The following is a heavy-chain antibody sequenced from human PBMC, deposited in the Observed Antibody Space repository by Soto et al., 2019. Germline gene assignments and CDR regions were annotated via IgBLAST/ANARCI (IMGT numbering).Heavy chain of an antibody. CDR3: AREVGSGYNYDKDYYYGMDV. V-gene: IGHV1-69*12. CDR1: GTTFSSYA. Sequence: QVQLVQSGAEVKRPGSSVKVSCKASGTTFSSYAISCVRQAPGQGLEWMGGIIPLFGTANYAQKFQGRATITADESTSTAFMELSSLRSEDTAVYYCAREVGSGYNYDKDYYYGMDVWGQGTTVAVSS. D-gene: IGHD5-18*01. CDR2: IIPLFGTA. J-gene: IGHJ6*02.